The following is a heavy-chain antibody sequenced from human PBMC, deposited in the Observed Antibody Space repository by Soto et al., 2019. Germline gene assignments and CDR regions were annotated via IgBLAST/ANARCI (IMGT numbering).Heavy chain of an antibody. Sequence: SETLSLTCAVSGGSISSGGYSWSWIRQPPGKGLEWIGYIYHSGSTYYNPSLKSRVTISVDRSKNQFSLKLSSVTAADTAVYYCVKDYYDTLAGYYGPDYWGQGTLVTVSS. CDR3: VKDYYDTLAGYYGPDY. CDR2: IYHSGST. D-gene: IGHD3-9*01. V-gene: IGHV4-30-2*01. CDR1: GGSISSGGYS. J-gene: IGHJ4*02.